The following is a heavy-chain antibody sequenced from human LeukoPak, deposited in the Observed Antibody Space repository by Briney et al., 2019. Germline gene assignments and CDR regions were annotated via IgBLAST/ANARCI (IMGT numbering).Heavy chain of an antibody. D-gene: IGHD2-2*01. V-gene: IGHV3-48*01. CDR2: ISSSSSTI. Sequence: PGGSLRLSCAASGFTFSSYSMNWVRQAPGKGLEWVSYISSSSSTIYYADSVKGRFTISRDNAKNSLYLQTNSLRAEDTAVYYCARDVVPAAMRGLGYWGQGTLVTVSS. CDR1: GFTFSSYS. CDR3: ARDVVPAAMRGLGY. J-gene: IGHJ4*02.